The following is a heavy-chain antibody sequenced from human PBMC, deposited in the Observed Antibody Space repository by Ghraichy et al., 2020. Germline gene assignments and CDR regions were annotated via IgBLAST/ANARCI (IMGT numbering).Heavy chain of an antibody. J-gene: IGHJ4*02. V-gene: IGHV2-70*04. CDR1: GFSLTTSGVG. CDR2: IDWDDDK. Sequence: SGPTLVKPTQTLTLTCSFSGFSLTTSGVGVTWIRQPPGKALEWLARIDWDDDKFYRTSLKTRLSISKDTSKNQVVLTMTNMDPVDTATYYCARIPWGRPYDIDHGGQGIPVTVPS. CDR3: ARIPWGRPYDIDH. D-gene: IGHD5-12*01.